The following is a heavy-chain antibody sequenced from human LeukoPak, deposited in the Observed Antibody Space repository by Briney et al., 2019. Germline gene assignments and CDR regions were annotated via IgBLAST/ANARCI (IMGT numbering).Heavy chain of an antibody. J-gene: IGHJ6*02. V-gene: IGHV3-23*01. D-gene: IGHD2-15*01. CDR1: GFTFSSYA. CDR2: INCSGGST. Sequence: GGSLRLSCAPSGFTFSSYAMSWVRQAPGKGLEWVSPINCSGGSTYYADSVKGRFTISRDNTKNTLYLQMNSLRAEYTAVYYCAKDIVVVVAAHPTRTPPGFGMDVWGQGTTVTVSS. CDR3: AKDIVVVVAAHPTRTPPGFGMDV.